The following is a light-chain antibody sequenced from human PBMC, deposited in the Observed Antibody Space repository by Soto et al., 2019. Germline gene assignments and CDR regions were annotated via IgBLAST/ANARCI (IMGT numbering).Light chain of an antibody. Sequence: TVLTKSPATLSLSPEQRATLSCRASQSVSSSYLAWYQQKPGQAPRLLIYATSTRATGIPDRFSGSGSGTDFTLTISRLEPEDFAVYYCQQYGSSGTFGQGTKVDIK. CDR2: ATS. CDR1: QSVSSSY. CDR3: QQYGSSGT. J-gene: IGKJ1*01. V-gene: IGKV3-20*01.